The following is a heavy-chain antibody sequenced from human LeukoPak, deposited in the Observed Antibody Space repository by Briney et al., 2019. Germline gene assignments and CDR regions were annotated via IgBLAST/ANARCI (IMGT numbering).Heavy chain of an antibody. J-gene: IGHJ4*02. V-gene: IGHV4-39*01. Sequence: NPSETLSLTCTVSGGSISSSSYYWGWIRQPPGKGLEWIGSIYYSGSTYYNPSLKSRVTISVGTAKNQFSLKLSSVTAADTAVYYCARQLGYCSSTSCYADKVDYWGQGTLVTVSS. CDR1: GGSISSSSYY. CDR2: IYYSGST. CDR3: ARQLGYCSSTSCYADKVDY. D-gene: IGHD2-2*01.